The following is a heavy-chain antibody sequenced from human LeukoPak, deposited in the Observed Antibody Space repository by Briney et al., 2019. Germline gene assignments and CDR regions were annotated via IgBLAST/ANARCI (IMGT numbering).Heavy chain of an antibody. CDR2: ISSSSSYI. CDR3: AREGTMATLNAFDI. V-gene: IGHV3-21*01. D-gene: IGHD3-10*01. J-gene: IGHJ3*02. CDR1: GFTFSSYS. Sequence: GGSLRLSCAASGFTFSSYSMNWVRQAPGKGLEWVSSISSSSSYIYYADSVKGRFTISRDNAKNSLYLQMNSLRAEDTAVYYCAREGTMATLNAFDIWGQGTMVTVSS.